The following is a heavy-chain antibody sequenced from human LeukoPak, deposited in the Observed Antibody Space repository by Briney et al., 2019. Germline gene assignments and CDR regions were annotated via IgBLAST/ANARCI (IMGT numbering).Heavy chain of an antibody. CDR2: ISPTGSTT. Sequence: GGSLRLSCTASGFTFSDYGMHWARQLPGKGLVWVSRISPTGSTTSYADSVKGRFTVSRDNAKNTLYLQVNNLRAEDTAVYYCARGPNSNWSGLDFWGQGTLLTVSS. CDR1: GFTFSDYG. V-gene: IGHV3-74*01. CDR3: ARGPNSNWSGLDF. D-gene: IGHD6-6*01. J-gene: IGHJ4*02.